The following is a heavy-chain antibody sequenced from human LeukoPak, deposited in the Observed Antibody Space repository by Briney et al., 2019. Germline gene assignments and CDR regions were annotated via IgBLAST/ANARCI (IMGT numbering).Heavy chain of an antibody. CDR2: ISSSGSTI. J-gene: IGHJ4*02. V-gene: IGHV3-48*03. Sequence: GGSLRLSCAASGFTFSSYEMNWVRQAPGKGLEWVSYISSSGSTIYYADSVKGRFTISRDNAKNSLYLQMNSLRAEGTAVYYCARLRGPMVRGDRWGQGTLVTVSS. CDR1: GFTFSSYE. D-gene: IGHD3-10*01. CDR3: ARLRGPMVRGDR.